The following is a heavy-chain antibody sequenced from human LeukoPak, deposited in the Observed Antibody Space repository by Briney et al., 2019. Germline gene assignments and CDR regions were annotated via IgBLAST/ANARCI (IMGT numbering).Heavy chain of an antibody. CDR2: INPNGGGT. V-gene: IGHV1-2*02. Sequence: ASVKVSCKASGYTFTGYYMHWVRQAPGQGLEWMGWINPNGGGTNYAQKFQGRVTMTRDTSISTAYMELSRLRSDDTAVYYCARDLSYSSTSSIWGQGTMVTVSS. J-gene: IGHJ3*02. CDR1: GYTFTGYY. D-gene: IGHD2-2*01. CDR3: ARDLSYSSTSSI.